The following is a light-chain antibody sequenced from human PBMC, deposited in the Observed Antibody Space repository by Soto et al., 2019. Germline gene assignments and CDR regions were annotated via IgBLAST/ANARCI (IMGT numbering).Light chain of an antibody. CDR3: QQYNNWPFT. V-gene: IGKV3-15*01. CDR1: QSVNSN. Sequence: EIMMTQSPVTVSVAPGESATLSFMASQSVNSNLAWYQQKPGQAPRLLIYGASTRATGIPASFIGNGSGTEFTLTASSLQPEDFAVYYCQQYNNWPFTLGPGTKVDIK. J-gene: IGKJ3*01. CDR2: GAS.